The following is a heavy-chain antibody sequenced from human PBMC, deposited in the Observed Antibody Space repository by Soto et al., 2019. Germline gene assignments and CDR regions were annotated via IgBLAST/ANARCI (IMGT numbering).Heavy chain of an antibody. CDR1: SGSISSGGYY. CDR3: ARLPLGCITMVRGDCYYFDY. CDR2: IYYSGST. J-gene: IGHJ4*02. V-gene: IGHV4-31*03. Sequence: SETLSLTCTVSSGSISSGGYYWSWIRQHPGKGLEWIGYIYYSGSTYYNPSLKSRVTISVDTSKNQFSLKLSSVTAADTAVYYCARLPLGCITMVRGDCYYFDYWGQGTLVTVSS. D-gene: IGHD3-10*01.